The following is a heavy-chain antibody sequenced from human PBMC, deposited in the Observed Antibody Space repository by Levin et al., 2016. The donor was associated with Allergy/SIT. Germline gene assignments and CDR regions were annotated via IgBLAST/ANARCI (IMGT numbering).Heavy chain of an antibody. Sequence: PGKGLEWVSGIIGNSGNMGYADSVKGRFTISRDNAKNSLFLQMNSLRPEDTALYYCAKSTYPHYYNGMDVWGQGTTVTVSS. CDR2: IIGNSGNM. V-gene: IGHV3-9*01. J-gene: IGHJ6*02. D-gene: IGHD2-2*02. CDR3: AKSTYPHYYNGMDV.